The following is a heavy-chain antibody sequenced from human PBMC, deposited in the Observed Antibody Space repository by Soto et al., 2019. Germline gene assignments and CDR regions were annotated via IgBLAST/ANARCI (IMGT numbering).Heavy chain of an antibody. V-gene: IGHV1-69*01. Sequence: QVQLVQSGAEVKKPGCSVKVSCKASGVTFSSYAISWVRQAPGQGLEWMGGIIPIFGTANYAQKFQGRVTITADESKSTAYMELSSLRSEDTAVYYCARTHHMTTVTPYYYYGMEVWGQGTTVTVSS. CDR1: GVTFSSYA. CDR2: IIPIFGTA. D-gene: IGHD4-4*01. CDR3: ARTHHMTTVTPYYYYGMEV. J-gene: IGHJ6*02.